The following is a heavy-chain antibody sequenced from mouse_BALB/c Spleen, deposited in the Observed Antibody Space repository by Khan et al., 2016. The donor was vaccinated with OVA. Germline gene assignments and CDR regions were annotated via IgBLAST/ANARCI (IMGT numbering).Heavy chain of an antibody. CDR2: ISSAGDYT. J-gene: IGHJ3*01. CDR3: ASHLTGSFAY. D-gene: IGHD4-1*01. CDR1: GFPFSTYS. V-gene: IGHV5-6*01. Sequence: EVELVESGGDLVRPGGSLKLSCSASGFPFSTYSMSWVRQTPDKRLEWVATISSAGDYTFFPDSVKGRFTISRDNARNTLYLQMSSLRSEDTAMYYCASHLTGSFAYWGQGTLVTVSA.